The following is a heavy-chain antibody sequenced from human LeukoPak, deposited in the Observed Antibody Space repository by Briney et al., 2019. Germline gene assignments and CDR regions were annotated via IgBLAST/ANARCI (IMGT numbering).Heavy chain of an antibody. J-gene: IGHJ4*02. CDR1: GYTFTSYG. CDR2: ISAYNGNT. Sequence: ASAKVSCKASGYTFTSYGISWVRQAPGQGLEWMGWISAYNGNTNYAQKLQGRVTMTTDTSTSTAYMELRSLRSDDTAVYYCARDRGYYDSSGYYYFDYWGQGTLVTVSS. V-gene: IGHV1-18*01. CDR3: ARDRGYYDSSGYYYFDY. D-gene: IGHD3-22*01.